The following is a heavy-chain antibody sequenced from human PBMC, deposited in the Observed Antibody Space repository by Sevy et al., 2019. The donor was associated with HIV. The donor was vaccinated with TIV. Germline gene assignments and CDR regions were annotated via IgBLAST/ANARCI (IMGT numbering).Heavy chain of an antibody. CDR3: ARTQRSGWYLDAFDI. D-gene: IGHD6-19*01. J-gene: IGHJ3*02. Sequence: RGSLRLSCAASGFTVSSNYMSWVRQAPGKGLEWVSVIYSGGSTYYADSVKGRFTISRDNSKNTLYLQMNSLRAEDTAVYYCARTQRSGWYLDAFDIWGQGTMVTVSS. CDR2: IYSGGST. CDR1: GFTVSSNY. V-gene: IGHV3-53*01.